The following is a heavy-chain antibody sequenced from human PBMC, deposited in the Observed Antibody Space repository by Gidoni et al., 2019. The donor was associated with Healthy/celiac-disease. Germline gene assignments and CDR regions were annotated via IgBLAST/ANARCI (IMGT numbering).Heavy chain of an antibody. CDR2: IRSKAYGATT. V-gene: IGHV3-49*05. J-gene: IGHJ4*02. Sequence: EVQLVESGVGLVKPGRSLRLSCTASGFTFGDYAMSWFRQAPGMGLEWVGFIRSKAYGATTEYAAYVKGRFSISRDDSKSIAYLQMNSLKTEDTAVYYCTRARKTFDYWGQGTLVTVSS. CDR3: TRARKTFDY. CDR1: GFTFGDYA.